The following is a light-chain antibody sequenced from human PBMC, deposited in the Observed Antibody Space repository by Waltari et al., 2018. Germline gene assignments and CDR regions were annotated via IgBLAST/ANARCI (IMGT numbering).Light chain of an antibody. CDR3: QQYYSTPPT. CDR2: WAS. CDR1: QSVLYISNNKNY. V-gene: IGKV4-1*01. J-gene: IGKJ4*01. Sequence: DIVMTQSPDSLAVSLGERATINCKSSQSVLYISNNKNYLAWYQQKPGQPPKLLIYWASTRESGVPDRFSGSGSGTDFTLTISSLQAEDVAVYYCQQYYSTPPTFGGGTKVEIK.